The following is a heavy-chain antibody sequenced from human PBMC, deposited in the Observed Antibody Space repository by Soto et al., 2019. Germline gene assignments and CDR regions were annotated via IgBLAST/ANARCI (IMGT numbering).Heavy chain of an antibody. Sequence: PSETLSLTCTVSGGSISSYYGSWIRQPPGKGLEWIGYIYYSGSTNYNPSLKSRVTISVDTSKNQFSLKLSSVTAADTAVYYCARGYYDFWSGYYQEGYYYYMDVWGKGTTVTVSS. D-gene: IGHD3-3*01. CDR2: IYYSGST. CDR3: ARGYYDFWSGYYQEGYYYYMDV. CDR1: GGSISSYY. V-gene: IGHV4-59*01. J-gene: IGHJ6*03.